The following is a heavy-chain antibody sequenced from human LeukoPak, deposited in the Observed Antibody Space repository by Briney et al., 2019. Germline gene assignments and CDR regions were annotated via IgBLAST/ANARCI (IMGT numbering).Heavy chain of an antibody. J-gene: IGHJ6*02. Sequence: AASVKVSCKASGYTFTSYAMHWVRQAPGQRLEWMGWINAGNGNTKYSQKFQGRVTITRDTSASTAYMELSSLRSEDTAVYYCARDPSGSYDFWSGSYPRRDYYYGMDVWGQGTTVTVSS. CDR1: GYTFTSYA. V-gene: IGHV1-3*01. CDR3: ARDPSGSYDFWSGSYPRRDYYYGMDV. D-gene: IGHD3-3*01. CDR2: INAGNGNT.